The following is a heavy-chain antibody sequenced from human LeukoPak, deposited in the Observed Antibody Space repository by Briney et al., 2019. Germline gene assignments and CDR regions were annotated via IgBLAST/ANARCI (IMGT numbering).Heavy chain of an antibody. J-gene: IGHJ4*02. CDR3: AKTLRLAVAGFGLDY. V-gene: IGHV3-30*18. CDR2: ISYDGSNK. CDR1: GFTFSSYG. D-gene: IGHD6-19*01. Sequence: GRSLRLSCAASGFTFSSYGMHWVRQAPGKGLEWVAVISYDGSNKYYADSVKGRFTISRDNSKNTLYLQLNSLRAEDTAVYYCAKTLRLAVAGFGLDYWGQGALVTVSS.